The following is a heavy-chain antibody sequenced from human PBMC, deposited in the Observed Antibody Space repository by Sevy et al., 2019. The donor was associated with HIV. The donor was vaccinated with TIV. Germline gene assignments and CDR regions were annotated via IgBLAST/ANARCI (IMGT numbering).Heavy chain of an antibody. V-gene: IGHV5-51*01. Sequence: ESLKISCKGSGYTFSSYWIGWVRQMPGKGLEWMGIIFPDDSDTRYSPSFQGQVTISADKSTSTAYLHWSSLKASDTAMYYCARDHASYGVTGYYYYYGLDVWGQGTTVTVSS. CDR3: ARDHASYGVTGYYYYYGLDV. CDR2: IFPDDSDT. D-gene: IGHD3-16*01. J-gene: IGHJ6*02. CDR1: GYTFSSYW.